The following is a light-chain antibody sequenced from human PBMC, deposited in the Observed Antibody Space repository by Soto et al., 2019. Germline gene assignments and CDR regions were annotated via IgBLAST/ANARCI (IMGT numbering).Light chain of an antibody. CDR1: QNIYSN. V-gene: IGKV3-15*01. J-gene: IGKJ1*01. CDR3: LQYHNLWA. CDR2: RVS. Sequence: IVMTQSPATLSVSPGERATFSCRASQNIYSNIAWYQQRPGQAPRLPIYRVSTRATGVPARFSGSGSGTEFTLTISSLQSEDFAVYSCLQYHNLWAFGQGTKVDIK.